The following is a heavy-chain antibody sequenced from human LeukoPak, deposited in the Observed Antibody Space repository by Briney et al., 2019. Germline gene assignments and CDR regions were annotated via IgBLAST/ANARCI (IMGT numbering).Heavy chain of an antibody. Sequence: GGSLRLSCVASGFTFTNYAMSWVRQAPGKGLEWVSIISDGGGSTYYSDSVKGRFTISRDNSKNTLYLQMNSLRAEDTAVYYCVKSRATGTSRSLDYWGQGTLVTVSS. CDR2: ISDGGGST. CDR3: VKSRATGTSRSLDY. J-gene: IGHJ4*02. V-gene: IGHV3-23*01. CDR1: GFTFTNYA. D-gene: IGHD3-3*01.